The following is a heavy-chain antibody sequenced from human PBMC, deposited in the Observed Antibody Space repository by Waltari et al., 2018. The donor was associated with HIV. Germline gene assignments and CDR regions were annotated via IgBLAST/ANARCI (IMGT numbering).Heavy chain of an antibody. D-gene: IGHD5-18*01. CDR1: GLTFSTDG. Sequence: EVQLVESGGGLVKPGGSLRLSCAASGLTFSTDGMNWVRQAPGKGLEWVSSISGSSDYLYYGDSVKGRFTISRDNAKDSLYLQMNSLRAEDTAIYYCARRVSGYIYDFFDLWGQGTLVTVSS. V-gene: IGHV3-21*02. CDR2: ISGSSDYL. J-gene: IGHJ4*02. CDR3: ARRVSGYIYDFFDL.